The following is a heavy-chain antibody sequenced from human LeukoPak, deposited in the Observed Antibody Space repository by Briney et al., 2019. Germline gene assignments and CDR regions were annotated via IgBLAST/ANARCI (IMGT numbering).Heavy chain of an antibody. J-gene: IGHJ4*02. CDR2: INHSGST. V-gene: IGHV4-34*01. D-gene: IGHD2-15*01. Sequence: SETLSLTCAVYGGSFSGYYWSWIRQPPGKGLEWIGEINHSGSTNYNPSLKSRVTISVDTSKNQFSLKLSSVTAADPAVYYCASTYIVAPGYWGQGTLVTVSS. CDR3: ASTYIVAPGY. CDR1: GGSFSGYY.